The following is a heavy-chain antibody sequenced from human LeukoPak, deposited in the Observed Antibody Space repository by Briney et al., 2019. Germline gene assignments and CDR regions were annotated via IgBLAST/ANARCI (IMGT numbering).Heavy chain of an antibody. CDR3: ARAGIQLWLLAFDY. CDR2: ISAYNGNT. J-gene: IGHJ4*02. V-gene: IGHV1-18*01. D-gene: IGHD5-18*01. CDR1: GYTFTSYG. Sequence: ASVKVSCKASGYTFTSYGISWVRQAPGQVLEWMGWISAYNGNTNYAQKLQGRVTMTTDTSTSTAYMELRSLRSDDTAVYYCARAGIQLWLLAFDYWGQGTLVTVSS.